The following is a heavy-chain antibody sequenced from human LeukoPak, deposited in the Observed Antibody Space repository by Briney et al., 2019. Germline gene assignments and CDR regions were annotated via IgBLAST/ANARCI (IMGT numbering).Heavy chain of an antibody. D-gene: IGHD3-16*01. J-gene: IGHJ4*02. V-gene: IGHV3-7*03. Sequence: PGGSLRLSCAASGFTFSAYWLSWVGQAPGKGLEWVANIKQDGSEKNYVDSVKGRFTISRDNAKNSLYLQMNSLRAEDTAVYYCARDMPFGGHWGQGTLVTVSS. CDR2: IKQDGSEK. CDR1: GFTFSAYW. CDR3: ARDMPFGGH.